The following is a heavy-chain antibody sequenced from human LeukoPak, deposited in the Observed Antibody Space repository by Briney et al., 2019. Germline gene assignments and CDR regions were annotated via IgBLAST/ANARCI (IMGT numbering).Heavy chain of an antibody. D-gene: IGHD5-18*01. Sequence: GGSLRLSCAASGFTFSTYAMGWVRQAPGKGLEWVSTICTNGDTTYYGDSVKGRFTISRDNSKNTLYLQMNSLRAEDTAVYYCAKGGDPSMGHAFDIWGQGTVVTVSS. CDR1: GFTFSTYA. CDR3: AKGGDPSMGHAFDI. J-gene: IGHJ3*02. CDR2: ICTNGDTT. V-gene: IGHV3-23*01.